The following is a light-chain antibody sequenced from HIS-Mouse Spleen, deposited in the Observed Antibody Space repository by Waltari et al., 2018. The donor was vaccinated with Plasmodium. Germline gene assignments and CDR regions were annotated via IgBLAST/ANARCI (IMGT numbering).Light chain of an antibody. V-gene: IGKV3-20*01. CDR3: QQYGSSPYT. J-gene: IGKJ2*01. CDR1: HSVSSSY. Sequence: EIVLTQPPGTLSLSPGERATLPCRASHSVSSSYLALYQQKPGQAPRLLIYGASSRATGIPDRFSGSGSGTDFTLTISRLEPEDFAVYYCQQYGSSPYTFGQGTKLEIK. CDR2: GAS.